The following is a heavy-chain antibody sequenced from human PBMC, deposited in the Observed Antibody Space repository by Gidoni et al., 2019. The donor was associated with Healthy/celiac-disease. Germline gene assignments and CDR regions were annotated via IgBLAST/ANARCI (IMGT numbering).Heavy chain of an antibody. CDR1: GFTFSNYG. V-gene: IGHV3-30*18. CDR2: ISHDGSYK. CDR3: AKDVGWIAAVHY. D-gene: IGHD6-13*01. J-gene: IGHJ4*02. Sequence: QVQLVESGGGVVQPGRSLRLSCAASGFTFSNYGMHWVRQAPGKGLEWVAVISHDGSYKYHADSVKGRFTISRDNSKNTLYLQMNSLRAEDTAVYYCAKDVGWIAAVHYWGQGTLVTVSS.